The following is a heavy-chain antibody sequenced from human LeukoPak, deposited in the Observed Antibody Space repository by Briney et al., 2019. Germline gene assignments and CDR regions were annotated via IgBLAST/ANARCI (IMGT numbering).Heavy chain of an antibody. D-gene: IGHD6-19*01. Sequence: SETLSFTCSVSGVSLSSSSHYWGWIRQPPGKGLEWIGSMDYSGNTYYNPSLKSRVTISVDMSKNQFSLKLSSVTAADTAVYYCARGLVSSSGWYVFDYWGQGTLVTVSS. V-gene: IGHV4-39*07. J-gene: IGHJ4*02. CDR1: GVSLSSSSHY. CDR2: MDYSGNT. CDR3: ARGLVSSSGWYVFDY.